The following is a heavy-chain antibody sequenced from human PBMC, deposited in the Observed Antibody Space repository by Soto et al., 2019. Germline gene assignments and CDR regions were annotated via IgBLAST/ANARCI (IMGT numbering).Heavy chain of an antibody. V-gene: IGHV1-69*01. CDR1: GGTFSSYA. CDR3: ARNDGDSSRWAPWYYFDY. D-gene: IGHD6-13*01. CDR2: IIPIFGTA. Sequence: QVQLVQSGAEVKKPGSSVKVSCKASGGTFSSYAISWVRQAPGQGLEWMGGIIPIFGTANYAQKFQARVTNTADESTSTAYMELSSLRSEDTAVYYCARNDGDSSRWAPWYYFDYWGQGTLVTVSS. J-gene: IGHJ4*02.